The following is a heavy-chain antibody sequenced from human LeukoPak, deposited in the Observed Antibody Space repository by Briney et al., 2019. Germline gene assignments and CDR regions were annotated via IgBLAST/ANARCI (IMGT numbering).Heavy chain of an antibody. D-gene: IGHD2-21*01. CDR2: INPDSGGT. V-gene: IGHV1-2*02. J-gene: IGHJ5*02. Sequence: ASVKVSCKASGYTFTAYYIHWVRQAPGQGLQWMGWINPDSGGTNYAQRFQGRVTISRDNAKKSVYLQMNSLRAEDTAVYYCATTGLLGDIPWGQGTLVTVSS. CDR3: ATTGLLGDIP. CDR1: GYTFTAYY.